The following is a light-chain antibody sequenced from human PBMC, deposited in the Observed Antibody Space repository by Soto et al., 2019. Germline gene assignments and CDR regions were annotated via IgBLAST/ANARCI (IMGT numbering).Light chain of an antibody. Sequence: MTQSPSSLSVSPGERATLSCRASQSVSSRLAWYQQKPGQAPRLLIYGASTRATGIPARFSGSGSGTEFTLTISSLQSEDFAVYFCQQYNNLPPWTFGQGTKVEIK. CDR3: QQYNNLPPWT. V-gene: IGKV3-15*01. J-gene: IGKJ1*01. CDR2: GAS. CDR1: QSVSSR.